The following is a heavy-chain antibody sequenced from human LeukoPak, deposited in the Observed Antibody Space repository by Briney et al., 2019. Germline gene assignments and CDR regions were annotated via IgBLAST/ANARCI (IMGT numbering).Heavy chain of an antibody. CDR2: IKGRADGGTT. CDR3: TTISRLRLGAMDV. CDR1: GFTFDDYT. Sequence: PGGSLRLSCAASGFTFDDYTMHWVRQAPGKGLEWVGRIKGRADGGTTDYAALVKGRFTISRDDSKNTLYLQMNSLKTEDTAIYYCTTISRLRLGAMDVWGKGTTVTVSS. V-gene: IGHV3-15*01. J-gene: IGHJ6*04. D-gene: IGHD3-16*01.